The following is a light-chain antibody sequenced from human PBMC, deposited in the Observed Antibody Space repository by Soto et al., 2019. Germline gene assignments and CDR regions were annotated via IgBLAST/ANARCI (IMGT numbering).Light chain of an antibody. Sequence: QSVLTQPPSASGSPGQSVTISCTGTSSDVGGHDYVSWYQQHPGKAPKLMTYEVSKRPSGVPDRFSGSKSGNTATLTVSGLQAEDEADYYCASYAGSSNVFGTGTKVTVL. CDR2: EVS. J-gene: IGLJ1*01. V-gene: IGLV2-8*01. CDR1: SSDVGGHDY. CDR3: ASYAGSSNV.